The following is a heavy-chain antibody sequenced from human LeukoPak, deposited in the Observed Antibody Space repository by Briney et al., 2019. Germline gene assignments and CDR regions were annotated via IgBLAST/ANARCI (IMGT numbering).Heavy chain of an antibody. V-gene: IGHV3-30-3*01. CDR1: GFTFSSYA. CDR3: ARDRSAYYYDSSGHFDY. Sequence: GGSLRLSCAASGFTFSSYAMHWVRQAPGKGLEWVAVISYDGSNKYYADSVKGRFTISRDNSKNTLYLQMNSLRAEDTAVYYCARDRSAYYYDSSGHFDYWGQGTLVTVSS. D-gene: IGHD3-22*01. J-gene: IGHJ4*02. CDR2: ISYDGSNK.